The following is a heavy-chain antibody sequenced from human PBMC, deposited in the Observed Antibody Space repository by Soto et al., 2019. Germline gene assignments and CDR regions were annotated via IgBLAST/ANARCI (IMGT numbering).Heavy chain of an antibody. CDR2: ISYDGNTQ. Sequence: QVQLVESGGGVVQPGRSLRLSCEASGFTFNTSGMHWVRQAPDKRLEWVAVISYDGNTQYYGDSVKGRFTISRDNAKSTLYLQMDSLKTEDTSVYYCATKALVTDSAYYGMDVWGQGTTVTVSS. CDR3: ATKALVTDSAYYGMDV. D-gene: IGHD2-21*02. CDR1: GFTFNTSG. J-gene: IGHJ6*02. V-gene: IGHV3-30*03.